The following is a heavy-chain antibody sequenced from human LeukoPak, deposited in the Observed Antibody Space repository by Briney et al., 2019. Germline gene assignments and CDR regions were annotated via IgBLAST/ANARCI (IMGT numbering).Heavy chain of an antibody. Sequence: GGSLRLSCAASGFTFDDYAMHWVRQAPGKGLEWVSGISWNSGSIGYADSVKGRVTISRDNAKNSLYLQMNSLRAEDTALYYCAKDPGAVAGTFYDYWGQGTLVTVSS. V-gene: IGHV3-9*01. CDR2: ISWNSGSI. CDR1: GFTFDDYA. D-gene: IGHD6-19*01. CDR3: AKDPGAVAGTFYDY. J-gene: IGHJ4*02.